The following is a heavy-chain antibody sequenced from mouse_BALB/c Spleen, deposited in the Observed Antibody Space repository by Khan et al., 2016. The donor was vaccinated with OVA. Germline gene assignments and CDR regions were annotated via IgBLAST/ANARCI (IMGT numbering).Heavy chain of an antibody. Sequence: VQLKESGPGLVKPSQSLSLTCTVTGYSITSGYGWNWIRQFPGNKLELMGYISYSGSTNYNPSLKSRISITRDTSKNQFFLQLNSVTTEDTATYSCARTARIKYWGQGTTLTVSS. D-gene: IGHD1-2*01. CDR2: ISYSGST. J-gene: IGHJ2*01. CDR3: ARTARIKY. V-gene: IGHV3-2*02. CDR1: GYSITSGYG.